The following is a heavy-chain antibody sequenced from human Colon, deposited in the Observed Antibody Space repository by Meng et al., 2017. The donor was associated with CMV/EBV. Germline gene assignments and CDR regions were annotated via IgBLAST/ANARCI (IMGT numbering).Heavy chain of an antibody. D-gene: IGHD5-12*01. V-gene: IGHV1-18*01. Sequence: ASVKVSCKASGYTFMNYGISWVRQAPGQGLEWMGWISAYTGDTRYSHKVQGSVTMTTDTSTSTAYMELRSLRSDDTAVYYCARGNSGYSGYDCFDYWGQGTLVTVSS. CDR2: ISAYTGDT. CDR3: ARGNSGYSGYDCFDY. J-gene: IGHJ4*02. CDR1: GYTFMNYG.